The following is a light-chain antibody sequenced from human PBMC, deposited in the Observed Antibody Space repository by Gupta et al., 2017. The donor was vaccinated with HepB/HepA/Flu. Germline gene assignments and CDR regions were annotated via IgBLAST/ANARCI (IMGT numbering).Light chain of an antibody. CDR2: AAS. CDR1: QSISSY. J-gene: IGKJ4*01. V-gene: IGKV1-39*01. CDR3: QQSYSTPL. Sequence: DIQMTQSPSYLSASVGDRVTITCRASQSISSYLNWYQQKPGKAPKRLIYAASSLQSGVPSRFSGSGSGTDFTLTISSLQPEDFATYYCQQSYSTPLFGGGTKVEIK.